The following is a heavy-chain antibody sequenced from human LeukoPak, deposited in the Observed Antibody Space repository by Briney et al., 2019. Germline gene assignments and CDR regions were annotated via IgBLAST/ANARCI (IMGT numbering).Heavy chain of an antibody. CDR3: ARESLRYDILTGYYYYGMDV. J-gene: IGHJ6*02. Sequence: GASVKVSCKASGGTFSSYAISWVRQAPGQGLEWVGRIIPILGIANYAQKFQGRVTITADKSTSTAYMELSSLRSEDTAVYYCARESLRYDILTGYYYYGMDVWGQGTTVTVSS. CDR1: GGTFSSYA. V-gene: IGHV1-69*04. CDR2: IIPILGIA. D-gene: IGHD3-9*01.